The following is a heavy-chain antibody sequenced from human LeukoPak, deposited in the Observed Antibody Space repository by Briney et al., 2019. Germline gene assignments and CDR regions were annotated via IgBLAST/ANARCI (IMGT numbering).Heavy chain of an antibody. J-gene: IGHJ4*02. CDR2: IKQDGSEK. Sequence: GGSLRLSCAASGFTFSSYWMSWVRQAPGKGLEWVANIKQDGSEKYYVDSVKGRFTISRDNAKNSLYLQMNSLRAEDTAVYYCARVSGYGGNSFSSYWGQGTLVTVSS. CDR3: ARVSGYGGNSFSSY. V-gene: IGHV3-7*03. CDR1: GFTFSSYW. D-gene: IGHD4-23*01.